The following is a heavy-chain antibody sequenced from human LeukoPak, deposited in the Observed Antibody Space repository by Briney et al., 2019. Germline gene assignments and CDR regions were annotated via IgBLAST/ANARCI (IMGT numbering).Heavy chain of an antibody. Sequence: GGPLRLSCAVSGFTFSSYWMHWVRQAPGKGLVWVSRIKTDGSSTGYADSVKGRFTISRDNAKNTLYLQMDSLRAEDTAVYYCARESAGAALGDWGQGTLVTVSS. CDR1: GFTFSSYW. CDR2: IKTDGSST. V-gene: IGHV3-74*01. J-gene: IGHJ4*02. CDR3: ARESAGAALGD. D-gene: IGHD6-6*01.